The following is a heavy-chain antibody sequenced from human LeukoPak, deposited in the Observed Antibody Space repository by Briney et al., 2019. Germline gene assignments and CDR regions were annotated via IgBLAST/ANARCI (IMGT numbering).Heavy chain of an antibody. D-gene: IGHD3-16*01. CDR1: GFTFSIYT. Sequence: GRTLRLSCAASGFTFSIYTMQCVRHAPGKGREGLTLRSYDGKNEYCADSVKGRFTISRDKPKNTLYLQMNSLRREVTAIYYCAAGFGSLDSWGPGTLVTVSS. J-gene: IGHJ4*02. CDR3: AAGFGSLDS. V-gene: IGHV3-30*01. CDR2: RSYDGKNE.